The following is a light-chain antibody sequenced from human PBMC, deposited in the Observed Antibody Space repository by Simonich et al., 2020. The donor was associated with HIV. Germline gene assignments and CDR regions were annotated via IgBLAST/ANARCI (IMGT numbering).Light chain of an antibody. Sequence: QSALTQPASMSGSPGQSITISCTGTSSDVGGYKYFSWYQQNPGKAPKLIIYDVTERPSGVSNRFSGSESGNTASLTISGLQAEDEANYYCSSYTISSTLFGGGTKLTVL. CDR1: SSDVGGYKY. J-gene: IGLJ3*02. CDR3: SSYTISSTL. V-gene: IGLV2-14*03. CDR2: DVT.